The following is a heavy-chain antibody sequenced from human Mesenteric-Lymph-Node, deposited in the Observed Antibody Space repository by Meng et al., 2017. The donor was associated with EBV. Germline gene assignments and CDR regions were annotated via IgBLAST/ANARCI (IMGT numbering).Heavy chain of an antibody. J-gene: IGHJ6*02. V-gene: IGHV3-21*01. CDR1: EFTLSSYS. Sequence: VELGGSGGGLVKPGGSLSLSCAASEFTLSSYSMTWVRQTPGKGLEWVSSISTSGTFTYYTDSVRGRFTISRDDAKNSLYLQMNSLRIEDTAVYYCARVLNSMDVWGQGTTVTVSS. CDR3: ARVLNSMDV. CDR2: ISTSGTFT.